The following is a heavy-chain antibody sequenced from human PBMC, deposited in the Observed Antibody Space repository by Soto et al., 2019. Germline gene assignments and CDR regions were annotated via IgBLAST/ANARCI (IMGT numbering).Heavy chain of an antibody. CDR1: GGSFSGYY. CDR2: INHSGST. D-gene: IGHD6-13*01. V-gene: IGHV4-34*01. J-gene: IGHJ5*02. Sequence: SATLSLTCGVDGGSFSGYYWSWIRQPPGKGLEWIGEINHSGSTNYNPSLKSRVTISVDTSKNQFSLKLSSVTAADTAVYYCARGKEGIAAAGTGGWFDPWGQGTLVTVSS. CDR3: ARGKEGIAAAGTGGWFDP.